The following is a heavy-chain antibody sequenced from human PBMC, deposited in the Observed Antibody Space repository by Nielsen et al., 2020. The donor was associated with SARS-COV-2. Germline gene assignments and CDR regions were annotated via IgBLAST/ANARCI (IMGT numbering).Heavy chain of an antibody. Sequence: SETLSLTCTVSGGSISSGGYYWSWIRHHPGKGLEWIGYIYFSGRTCYNPSLKSQVTISVDTSKNQFSLSLRSVTAADTAVYYCARESSGYDHYNYGMGVWGQGTTVTVSS. J-gene: IGHJ6*02. V-gene: IGHV4-31*01. CDR2: IYFSGRT. CDR3: ARESSGYDHYNYGMGV. D-gene: IGHD5-12*01. CDR1: GGSISSGGYY.